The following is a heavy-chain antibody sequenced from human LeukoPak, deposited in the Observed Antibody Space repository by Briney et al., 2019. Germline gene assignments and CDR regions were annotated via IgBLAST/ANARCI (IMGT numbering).Heavy chain of an antibody. Sequence: ASVTVSCKASGYTFTSYGISWVRQAPGQGLEWMGWISAYNGNTNYAQKLQGRVTMTTNTSTSTAYMELRSLRSADTAVYYCARDRESRFDYWGQGTLVTVSS. V-gene: IGHV1-18*04. CDR1: GYTFTSYG. CDR2: ISAYNGNT. CDR3: ARDRESRFDY. J-gene: IGHJ4*02.